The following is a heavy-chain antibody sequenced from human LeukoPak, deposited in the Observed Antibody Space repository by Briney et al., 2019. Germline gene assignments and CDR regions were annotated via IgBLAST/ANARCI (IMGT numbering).Heavy chain of an antibody. CDR2: IRSDGGVA. CDR3: ARETQQHYSVGGMDV. J-gene: IGHJ6*02. V-gene: IGHV3-74*01. D-gene: IGHD1/OR15-1a*01. CDR1: GFIFSNCR. Sequence: GSLRLSCAASGFIFSNCRMHWVRQAPGEGLVWVSRIRSDGGVATYADSVKGRFTISRDNAKNTLYLQMNSLRAEDTAVYYCARETQQHYSVGGMDVWGQGTAVTVSS.